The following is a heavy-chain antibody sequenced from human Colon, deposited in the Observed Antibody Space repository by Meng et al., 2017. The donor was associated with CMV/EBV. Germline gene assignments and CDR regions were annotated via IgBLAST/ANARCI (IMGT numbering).Heavy chain of an antibody. CDR1: GYSPSNYAMNYA. CDR2: INTNTGNP. CDR3: ARGRLTADY. Sequence: CKASGYSPSNYAMNYAMNWVRQAPGQGLEWMGWINTNTGNPTYAQGFTGRFVFSLDTSVSTAYLQISSLKADDTAVYYCARGRLTADYRGQGTLVTVSS. V-gene: IGHV7-4-1*02. D-gene: IGHD4/OR15-4a*01. J-gene: IGHJ4*02.